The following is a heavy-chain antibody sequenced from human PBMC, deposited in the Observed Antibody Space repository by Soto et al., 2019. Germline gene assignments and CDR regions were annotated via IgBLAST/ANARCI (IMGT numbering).Heavy chain of an antibody. CDR1: GGSISSYY. V-gene: IGHV4-59*01. Sequence: SETLSLTCTVSGGSISSYYWSWIRQPPGKGLEWIGYIYYSGSTNYNPSLKSRVTISVDTSKNQFSLKLSSVTAADTAVYHCAREGYSYGHDAFDIWGQGTMVTVSS. CDR2: IYYSGST. CDR3: AREGYSYGHDAFDI. J-gene: IGHJ3*02. D-gene: IGHD5-18*01.